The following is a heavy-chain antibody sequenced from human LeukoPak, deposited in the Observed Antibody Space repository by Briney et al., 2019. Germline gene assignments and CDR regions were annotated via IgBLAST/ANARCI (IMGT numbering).Heavy chain of an antibody. D-gene: IGHD4-17*01. Sequence: PGGSLRLSCAASGFTFNNYAMNWVRQAPGKGLEWVSVITSSGSTYYADSVKGRFTISRDNSKNTLYLQMNSLRAEDTAIYCCAKDLYGDYDFDCWGRGTLVTVSS. CDR1: GFTFNNYA. J-gene: IGHJ4*02. CDR3: AKDLYGDYDFDC. V-gene: IGHV3-23*01. CDR2: ITSSGST.